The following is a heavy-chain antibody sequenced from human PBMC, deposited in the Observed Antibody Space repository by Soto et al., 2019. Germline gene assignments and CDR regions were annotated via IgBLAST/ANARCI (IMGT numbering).Heavy chain of an antibody. Sequence: GGSLRLSCAASGFTFSSYGMHWVRQAPGKGLEWVAVIWYDGSNKYYADSVKGRFTISRDNSKNTLYLQMNSLRAEDTAVYYCARDRRIYTTTRAFDYWGQGTLVTVSS. CDR3: ARDRRIYTTTRAFDY. V-gene: IGHV3-33*01. J-gene: IGHJ4*02. CDR2: IWYDGSNK. D-gene: IGHD2-21*01. CDR1: GFTFSSYG.